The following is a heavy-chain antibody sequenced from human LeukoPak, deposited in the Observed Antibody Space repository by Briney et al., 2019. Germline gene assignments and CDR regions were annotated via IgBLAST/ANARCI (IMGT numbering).Heavy chain of an antibody. CDR3: AKVDRDPPYYYYGMDV. CDR2: ISYDGSNK. Sequence: GGSLRLSCAASGFTFSSYGMHWVRQAPGKGLEWVAVISYDGSNKYYADSVKGRFTISRDNSKNTLYLQMNSLRAGDTAVYYCAKVDRDPPYYYYGMDVWGQGTTVTVSS. CDR1: GFTFSSYG. V-gene: IGHV3-30*18. J-gene: IGHJ6*02. D-gene: IGHD3-22*01.